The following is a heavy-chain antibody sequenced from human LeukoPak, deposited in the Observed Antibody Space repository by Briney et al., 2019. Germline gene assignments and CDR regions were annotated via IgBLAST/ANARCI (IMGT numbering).Heavy chain of an antibody. V-gene: IGHV5-10-1*01. CDR2: IEPSDSYT. CDR1: GYSFSSYW. Sequence: AESLKISCECSGYSFSSYWINWVRQMPGKGLEWMGRIEPSDSYTNYNPSFQGHVTISADKSISTAYLQWSSLMASDTAMYYCARHIISDYWGQGTQVT. CDR3: ARHIISDY. D-gene: IGHD3-10*01. J-gene: IGHJ4*02.